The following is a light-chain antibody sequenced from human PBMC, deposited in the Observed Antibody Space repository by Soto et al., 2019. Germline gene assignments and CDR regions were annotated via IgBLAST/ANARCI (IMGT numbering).Light chain of an antibody. V-gene: IGKV3-20*01. J-gene: IGKJ4*01. Sequence: IVLTQSPGTLSLSPGERATLSCRASQSVTTNYLAWYQHKPGQAPRLLISGASTRATGIPDRFSGSGSGTDFTLTITRLEPEDFAVYYCLQYGRSPTSFGGGTKVEIK. CDR2: GAS. CDR3: LQYGRSPTS. CDR1: QSVTTNY.